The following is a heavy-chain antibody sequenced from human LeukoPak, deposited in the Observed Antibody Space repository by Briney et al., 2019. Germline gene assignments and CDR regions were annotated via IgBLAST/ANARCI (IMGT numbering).Heavy chain of an antibody. Sequence: GESLKISCKGSGYSFTSYWIGWVRQMPGKGLEWMVIVYPGDSDTRYSPSFQGQVTISADKSISTAYLQWSSLKASDTAMYYCARRIAAAGTRWFDPWGQGTLVTVSS. CDR3: ARRIAAAGTRWFDP. J-gene: IGHJ5*02. V-gene: IGHV5-51*01. CDR1: GYSFTSYW. D-gene: IGHD6-13*01. CDR2: VYPGDSDT.